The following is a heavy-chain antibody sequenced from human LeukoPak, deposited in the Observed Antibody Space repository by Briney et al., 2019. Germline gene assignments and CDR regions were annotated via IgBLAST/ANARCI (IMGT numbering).Heavy chain of an antibody. Sequence: GGSLRLSCAASGFSFSTYGMSWVRQAQGKGLEWVSGISGSGGSSGSGGSTYYGDSVKGRFTISRDNSRNTLYLQMNSLRAEDTAVYYCAKDHLGYYYDSSGYDYWGQGTLVTVSS. V-gene: IGHV3-23*01. CDR3: AKDHLGYYYDSSGYDY. D-gene: IGHD3-22*01. J-gene: IGHJ4*02. CDR2: ISGSGGSSGSGGST. CDR1: GFSFSTYG.